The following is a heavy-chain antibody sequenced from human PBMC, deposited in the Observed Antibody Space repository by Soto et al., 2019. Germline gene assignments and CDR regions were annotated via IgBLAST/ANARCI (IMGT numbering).Heavy chain of an antibody. CDR2: IYYSGST. CDR3: ARAGGSYYSPYYYYGMDV. D-gene: IGHD1-26*01. CDR1: GGSISSYY. V-gene: IGHV4-59*01. Sequence: QVQLQESGPGLVKPSETLSLTCTVSGGSISSYYWSWIRQPPGKGLEWIGYIYYSGSTNYTPSLKSRVTISVDTSKNQFSLKLSSVTAADTAVYYCARAGGSYYSPYYYYGMDVWGQGTTVTVSS. J-gene: IGHJ6*02.